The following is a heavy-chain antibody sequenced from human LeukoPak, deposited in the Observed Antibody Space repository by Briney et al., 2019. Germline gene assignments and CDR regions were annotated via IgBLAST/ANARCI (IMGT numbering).Heavy chain of an antibody. D-gene: IGHD3-10*01. V-gene: IGHV3-13*04. CDR3: AKNYASGRGVPYAMDV. Sequence: AGVSLRLSCAASGFTFNGYDFHWVRQSTGRGLEWVSAIGTVGDTHYLDSVKGRFTLSRENAKNSLYLQMNSLRAEDTAVYYCAKNYASGRGVPYAMDVWGQGTTVTVAS. J-gene: IGHJ6*02. CDR2: IGTVGDT. CDR1: GFTFNGYD.